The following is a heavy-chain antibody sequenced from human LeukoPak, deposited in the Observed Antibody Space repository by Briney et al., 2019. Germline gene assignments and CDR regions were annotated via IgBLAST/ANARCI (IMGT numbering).Heavy chain of an antibody. CDR2: ISGSGGST. J-gene: IGHJ6*02. CDR3: AKFWGAAGTLNYGMDV. D-gene: IGHD6-13*01. Sequence: GGSLRLSCAASGFSFSRYAMSWVRQAPGKGLEWVSAISGSGGSTYYADSVKGRFTISRDNSKNTLYLQMNSLRAEDTAVYYCAKFWGAAGTLNYGMDVWGQGTMVTVSS. V-gene: IGHV3-23*01. CDR1: GFSFSRYA.